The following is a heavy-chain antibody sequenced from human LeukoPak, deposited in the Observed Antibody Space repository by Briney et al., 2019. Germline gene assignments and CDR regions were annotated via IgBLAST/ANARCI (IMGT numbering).Heavy chain of an antibody. CDR2: INPSGGST. J-gene: IGHJ3*02. CDR3: ARDRGPYYYDSSGPDAFDI. Sequence: ASVKVSCKASGYTLTSYYMHWVRQAPGQGLEWMGIINPSGGSTSYAQKFQGRATMTRDTSTSTVYMELSSLRSEDTAVYYCARDRGPYYYDSSGPDAFDIWGQGTMVTVSS. D-gene: IGHD3-22*01. CDR1: GYTLTSYY. V-gene: IGHV1-46*01.